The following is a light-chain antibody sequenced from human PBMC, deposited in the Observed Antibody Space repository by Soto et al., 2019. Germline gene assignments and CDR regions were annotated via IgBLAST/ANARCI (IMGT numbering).Light chain of an antibody. Sequence: QSVLTQPASVSGSPGQSITISCTGTSSDIGSYNLVSWYQHHPGTAPKLMIYEVFKRPPGVSNRFSGSTSGNTASLTISGLQSEDEADYYCCSYAGGNTYVFGTGTKVTVL. CDR2: EVF. CDR1: SSDIGSYNL. CDR3: CSYAGGNTYV. V-gene: IGLV2-23*02. J-gene: IGLJ1*01.